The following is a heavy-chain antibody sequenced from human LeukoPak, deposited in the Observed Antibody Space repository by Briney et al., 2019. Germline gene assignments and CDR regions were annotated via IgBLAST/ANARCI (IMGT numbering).Heavy chain of an antibody. CDR3: VRRGTNLYFDF. Sequence: GGSLRLSCVASGFTFSSHAMYWVRQAPGKGLGWVSTISAGPGDTYYADSVKGRFTISRDNSKNTLFLQMNSLRAEDTALYYCVRRGTNLYFDFWGRGTLVTVSS. V-gene: IGHV3-23*01. J-gene: IGHJ2*01. CDR2: ISAGPGDT. D-gene: IGHD3-16*01. CDR1: GFTFSSHA.